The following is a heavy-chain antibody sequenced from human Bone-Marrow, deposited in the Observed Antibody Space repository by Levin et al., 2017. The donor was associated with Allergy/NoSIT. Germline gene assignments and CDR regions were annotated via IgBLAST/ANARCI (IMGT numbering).Heavy chain of an antibody. J-gene: IGHJ4*02. Sequence: LSLTCAASGFRFGDYFMSWMRQAPGQGLEWIANIGGRSDYINYADSVKGRFSISRDNARNSLYLQMNSLRAEDTAVYFCARLSSTAQAGVTDYWGQGTLVTVSS. CDR1: GFRFGDYF. CDR3: ARLSSTAQAGVTDY. V-gene: IGHV3-11*06. CDR2: IGGRSDYI. D-gene: IGHD3-3*01.